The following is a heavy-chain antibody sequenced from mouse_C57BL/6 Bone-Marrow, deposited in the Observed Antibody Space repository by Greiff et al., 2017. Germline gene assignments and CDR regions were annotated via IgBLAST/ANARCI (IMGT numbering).Heavy chain of an antibody. V-gene: IGHV10-1*01. CDR3: VRHPYYAMDY. CDR1: GFSFNTYA. CDR2: IRSKSNNYAT. Sequence: EVMLVESGGGLVQPKGSLKLSCAASGFSFNTYAMNWVRQAPGKGLEWVARIRSKSNNYATYYADSEKDRFTISRDDSESMLYLQMNNLKTEDTAMYYCVRHPYYAMDYWGQGTSVTVSS. J-gene: IGHJ4*01.